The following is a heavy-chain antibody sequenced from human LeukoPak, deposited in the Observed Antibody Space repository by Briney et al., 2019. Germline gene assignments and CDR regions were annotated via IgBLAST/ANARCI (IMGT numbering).Heavy chain of an antibody. D-gene: IGHD6-6*01. V-gene: IGHV1-8*03. J-gene: IGHJ6*03. CDR3: ARGQLPTYYYYMDV. CDR2: MNPNSGNT. CDR1: GYTFTSYV. Sequence: ASVKVSCKASGYTFTSYVINWVRQATGQGLEWMGWMNPNSGNTGYAQKFQGRVTITRNTSISTAYMELSSLRSEDTAVYYCARGQLPTYYYYMDVWGKGTTVTVSS.